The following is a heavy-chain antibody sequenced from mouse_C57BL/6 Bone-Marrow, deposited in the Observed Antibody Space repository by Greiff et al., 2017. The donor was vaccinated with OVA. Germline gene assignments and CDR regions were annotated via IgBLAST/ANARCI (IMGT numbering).Heavy chain of an antibody. V-gene: IGHV1-81*01. Sequence: VKLMESGAELARPGASVKLSCKASGYTFTSYGISWVKQRTGQGLEWIGEIYPRSGNTYYNEKFKGKATLTADKSSSTAYMELRSLTSEDSAVYFCARGPYYYGSSPYYFDYWGQGTTLTVSS. J-gene: IGHJ2*01. CDR1: GYTFTSYG. CDR3: ARGPYYYGSSPYYFDY. D-gene: IGHD1-1*01. CDR2: IYPRSGNT.